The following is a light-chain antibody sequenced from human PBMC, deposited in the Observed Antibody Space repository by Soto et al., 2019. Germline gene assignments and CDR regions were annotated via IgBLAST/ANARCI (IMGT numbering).Light chain of an antibody. Sequence: EIVLTQSPGTLSLSPLEIGTLSFMASQSLSSSQLAWYQQKPGQAPRLLIHDASSRATGISDRFTGSGSGTDFTLTISSLQSEDFAVYYCQQYNNWPPITFGQGTRLEIK. J-gene: IGKJ5*01. CDR1: QSLSSSQ. CDR3: QQYNNWPPIT. V-gene: IGKV3-20*01. CDR2: DAS.